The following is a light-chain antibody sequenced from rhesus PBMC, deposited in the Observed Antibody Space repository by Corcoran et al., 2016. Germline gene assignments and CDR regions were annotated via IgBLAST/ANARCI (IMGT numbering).Light chain of an antibody. J-gene: IGKJ3*01. Sequence: DIQMTQSPSSLSASVGDRVTITCRVSQGIRNWLAWYQQRPGKAPQLLIYRESNLETGVPSRFSGSGSGTDFTLAISRLQPEDIATYYCQQHDNSPFTFGPGTKLEIK. CDR3: QQHDNSPFT. V-gene: IGKV1-69*01. CDR1: QGIRNW. CDR2: RES.